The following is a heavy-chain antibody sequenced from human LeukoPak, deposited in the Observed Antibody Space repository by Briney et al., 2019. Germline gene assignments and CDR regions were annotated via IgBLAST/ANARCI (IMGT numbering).Heavy chain of an antibody. CDR2: ISGSGGST. CDR1: GFTFSSYA. Sequence: GGSLRLSCAASGFTFSSYAMSWVRQAPGKGLEWVSAISGSGGSTYYADSVKGRFTISRDNAKNSLYLQMNSLRAEDTAVYYCAKPSYYYYGMDVWGQGTTVTVS. J-gene: IGHJ6*02. V-gene: IGHV3-23*01. CDR3: AKPSYYYYGMDV.